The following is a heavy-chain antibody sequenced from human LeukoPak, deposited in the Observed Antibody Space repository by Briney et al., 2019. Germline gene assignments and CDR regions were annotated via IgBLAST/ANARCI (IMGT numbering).Heavy chain of an antibody. CDR1: GGSFSGYY. J-gene: IGHJ6*03. CDR3: ARSDYYYMDV. CDR2: IYYSGST. V-gene: IGHV4-59*01. Sequence: PSETLSLTCAVYGGSFSGYYWSWIRQPPGKGLEWIGYIYYSGSTNYNPSLKSRVTISVDTSKNQFSLKLSSVTAADTAVYYCARSDYYYMDVWGKGTTVTISS.